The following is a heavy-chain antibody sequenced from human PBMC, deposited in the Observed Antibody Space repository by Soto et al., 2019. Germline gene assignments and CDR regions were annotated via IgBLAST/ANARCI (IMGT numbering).Heavy chain of an antibody. D-gene: IGHD4-17*01. J-gene: IGHJ6*02. CDR1: GYTFTSYY. CDR2: INPSGGST. CDR3: ARDGSQTTVTTLDYYYGMDV. Sequence: ASVKVSCKASGYTFTSYYMHWVRQAPGQGLEWMGIINPSGGSTSYAQKFQGRVTMTRDTSTSTVYMELSSLRSEDTAVYYCARDGSQTTVTTLDYYYGMDVWGQGTTVTVSS. V-gene: IGHV1-46*01.